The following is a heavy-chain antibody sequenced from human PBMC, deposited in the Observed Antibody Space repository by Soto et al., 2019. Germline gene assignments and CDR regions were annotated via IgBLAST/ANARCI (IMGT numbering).Heavy chain of an antibody. CDR1: GFTFRSYA. Sequence: QVQLVESGGGVVQPGRSLRLSCAASGFTFRSYAMHWVRQAPGKGLEWVAVISYDGSNKYYADSVKGRFTISRDNSKNTLYLQMNSLRAEDTAVYYCARDWTGGGSIIDYWGQGTLVTVSS. CDR2: ISYDGSNK. V-gene: IGHV3-30-3*01. D-gene: IGHD2-15*01. CDR3: ARDWTGGGSIIDY. J-gene: IGHJ4*02.